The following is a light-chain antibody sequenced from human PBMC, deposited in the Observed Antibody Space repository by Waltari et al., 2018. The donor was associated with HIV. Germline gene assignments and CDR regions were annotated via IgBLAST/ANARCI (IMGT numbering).Light chain of an antibody. CDR1: QDISIY. CDR2: GAS. CDR3: QQYDNVPVT. V-gene: IGKV1-33*01. J-gene: IGKJ3*01. Sequence: DIPMTQSPSSLSASVGDRVTITCQASQDISIYLNWYQQKPGKAPKLLIYGASDLETGVPSRFSGSGSGTDFTFTISSLQPADIATYYCQQYDNVPVTFGPGTKVEIK.